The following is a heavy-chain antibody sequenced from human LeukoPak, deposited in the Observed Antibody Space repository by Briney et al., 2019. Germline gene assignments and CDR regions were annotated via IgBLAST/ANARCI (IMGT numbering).Heavy chain of an antibody. V-gene: IGHV4-4*07. CDR1: GASISTNY. J-gene: IGHJ4*02. CDR3: ARGSFDSSGYYVFDY. Sequence: SETLSLTCSVSGASISTNYWSWIRQPAGKGLEWIGRIYNSGNTNYSPSLESRVTMSADTSKNHFSLRLTSVTAADTAVYYCARGSFDSSGYYVFDYWGREGWSPSPQ. CDR2: IYNSGNT. D-gene: IGHD3-22*01.